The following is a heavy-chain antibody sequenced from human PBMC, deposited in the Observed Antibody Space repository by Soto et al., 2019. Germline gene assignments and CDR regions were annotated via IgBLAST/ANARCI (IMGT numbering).Heavy chain of an antibody. V-gene: IGHV3-30*03. CDR1: GFTFSSYG. Sequence: QVQLVESGGGVVQPGRSLRLSCAASGFTFSSYGMHWVRQAPGKGLEWVAVISYDGSNKYYADSVKGRFTISRDNSKNTLYLQMNSLSAEDTAVYYCAGGEEWLSYYWGQGTLVTVSS. J-gene: IGHJ4*02. D-gene: IGHD3-3*01. CDR3: AGGEEWLSYY. CDR2: ISYDGSNK.